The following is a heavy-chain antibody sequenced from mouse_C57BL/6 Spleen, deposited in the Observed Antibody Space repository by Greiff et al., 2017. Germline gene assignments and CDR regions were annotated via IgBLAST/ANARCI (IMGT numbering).Heavy chain of an antibody. J-gene: IGHJ2*01. V-gene: IGHV7-3*01. CDR3: ARHGSSFDY. CDR1: GFTFTDYY. D-gene: IGHD1-1*01. CDR2: IRNKANGYTT. Sequence: DVKLVESGGGLVQPGGSLSLSCAASGFTFTDYYMSWVRQPPGKALEWLGFIRNKANGYTTEYSASVKGRVTISRDNSQSILYLQMNALRAEDSATYYCARHGSSFDYWGQGTTLTVSS.